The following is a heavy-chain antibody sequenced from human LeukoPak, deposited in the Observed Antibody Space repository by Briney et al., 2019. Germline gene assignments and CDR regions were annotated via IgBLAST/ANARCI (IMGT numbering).Heavy chain of an antibody. J-gene: IGHJ4*02. CDR3: ATGGYMHYDH. CDR2: AYADGDRK. CDR1: GLTFRNYG. Sequence: GGSLRLSCAASGLTFRNYGMHWVRQAPGKGLEWVAVAYADGDRKFYVDSVKGRFTISRDNSKNTFYLQMNSLRAEDTAIYYCATGGYMHYDHWGQGTLVTVSS. V-gene: IGHV3-33*01. D-gene: IGHD3-22*01.